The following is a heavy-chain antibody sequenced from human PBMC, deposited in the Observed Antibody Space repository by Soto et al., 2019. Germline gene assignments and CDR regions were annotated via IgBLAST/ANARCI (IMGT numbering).Heavy chain of an antibody. D-gene: IGHD3-10*01. J-gene: IGHJ6*02. CDR3: ASDSITRLSYDIPGLDV. V-gene: IGHV3-23*01. CDR2: IGGRGGST. Sequence: PGGSLILSCAASGFTFNTYAMSWVRQAPGKGREWVSVIGGRGGSTHYADSVKGRFTISRDNSKHTLYLQMNSLRADDTAIYYCASDSITRLSYDIPGLDVWGQGTTVTISS. CDR1: GFTFNTYA.